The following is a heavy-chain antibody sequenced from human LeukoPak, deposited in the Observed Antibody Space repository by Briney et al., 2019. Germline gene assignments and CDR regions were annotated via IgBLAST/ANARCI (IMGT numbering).Heavy chain of an antibody. CDR2: IYSGGST. V-gene: IGHV3-66*01. D-gene: IGHD4-17*01. Sequence: PGGSLRPSCAASGFTVSSNYMSWVRQAPGKGLEWVSVIYSGGSTYYADSVKGGFTISRDNSKNTLYLQMNSLRAEDTAVYYCARDRADYGDYVFYYWGQGTLVTVSS. J-gene: IGHJ4*02. CDR1: GFTVSSNY. CDR3: ARDRADYGDYVFYY.